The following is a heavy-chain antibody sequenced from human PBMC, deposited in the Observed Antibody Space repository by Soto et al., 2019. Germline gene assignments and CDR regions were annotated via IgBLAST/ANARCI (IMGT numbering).Heavy chain of an antibody. CDR1: GGSISSYY. CDR2: IYYSGST. CDR3: ARRSSSTANHWFDP. J-gene: IGHJ5*02. Sequence: TSETLSLTCTVSGGSISSYYWSWIRQPPGKGLEWIGYIYYSGSTNYNPSLKSRVTISVDTSKNQFSLKLSSVTAADTAVYYCARRSSSTANHWFDPWGQGTLVNVSS. D-gene: IGHD2-21*02. V-gene: IGHV4-59*08.